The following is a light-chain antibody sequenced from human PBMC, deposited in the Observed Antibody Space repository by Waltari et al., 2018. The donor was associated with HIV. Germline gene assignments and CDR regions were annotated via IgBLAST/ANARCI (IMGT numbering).Light chain of an antibody. CDR3: ETWDDTLSGPNVV. V-gene: IGLV1-47*01. Sequence: QSVLSQPPSASGTPGQGVVISCSGSSSNIGRNYVYWYQQLPGSAPKPLSYRNDQRPSGVPDRFSGSKSGTSASLAISGLRSEDEAVYYCETWDDTLSGPNVVFGGGTKVTVL. CDR2: RND. CDR1: SSNIGRNY. J-gene: IGLJ2*01.